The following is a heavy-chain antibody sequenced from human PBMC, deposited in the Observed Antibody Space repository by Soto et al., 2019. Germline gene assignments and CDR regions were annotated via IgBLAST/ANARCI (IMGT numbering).Heavy chain of an antibody. D-gene: IGHD6-6*01. J-gene: IGHJ4*02. CDR2: INHSGST. Sequence: SETLSLTCAVYGGSFSGYYWSWVRQPPGKGLEWIGEINHSGSTNYNPSLKSRVTISVDTSKIQFSLKLSSVTAADTAVYYCARGDRKGEYSSSRLRYWGQGTLVTVSS. V-gene: IGHV4-34*01. CDR3: ARGDRKGEYSSSRLRY. CDR1: GGSFSGYY.